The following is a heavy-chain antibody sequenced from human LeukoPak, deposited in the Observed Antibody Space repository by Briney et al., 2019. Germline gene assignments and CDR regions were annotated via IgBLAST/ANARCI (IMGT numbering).Heavy chain of an antibody. V-gene: IGHV3-48*03. CDR3: ARDKGDYSFDY. Sequence: GGSLRLXCAASGFTCSSYEMNWVRQAPGKGLEWVSYISSRGGTIYYADSVKGRFTISRDNAKNSLYLQVNSLRAEDTAVYYCARDKGDYSFDYWGQGTLVTVSS. CDR1: GFTCSSYE. D-gene: IGHD2-21*02. J-gene: IGHJ4*02. CDR2: ISSRGGTI.